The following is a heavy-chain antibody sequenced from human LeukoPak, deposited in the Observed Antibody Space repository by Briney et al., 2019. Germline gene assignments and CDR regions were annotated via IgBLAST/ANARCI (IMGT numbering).Heavy chain of an antibody. CDR1: GGSFSGYY. CDR2: INHSGST. D-gene: IGHD6-6*01. V-gene: IGHV4-34*01. CDR3: TRDGSSSSFDY. J-gene: IGHJ4*02. Sequence: SETLSLTCAVYGGSFSGYYWSWIRQPPGKGLGWIGEINHSGSTNYNPSLKSRVTISVDTSKNQFSLKLSSVTPEDTAVYYCTRDGSSSSFDYWGQGTLVTVSS.